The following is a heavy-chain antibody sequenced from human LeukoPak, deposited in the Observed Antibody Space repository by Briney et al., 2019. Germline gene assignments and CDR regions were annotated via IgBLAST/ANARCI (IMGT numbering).Heavy chain of an antibody. J-gene: IGHJ4*02. CDR1: GGSFSGYY. CDR2: LYYSGTT. Sequence: SETLSLTCTVSGGSFSGYYWSWIRQPPGKGLEWIGYLYYSGTTKYNPSLRSRVTISVDTSKNEFSLQLSSVTAADTAVYYCARESSDYGDYLYYFDYWGQGTLVTVSS. V-gene: IGHV4-59*12. CDR3: ARESSDYGDYLYYFDY. D-gene: IGHD4-17*01.